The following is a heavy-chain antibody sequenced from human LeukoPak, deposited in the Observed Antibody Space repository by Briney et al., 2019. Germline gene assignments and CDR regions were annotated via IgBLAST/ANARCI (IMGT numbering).Heavy chain of an antibody. D-gene: IGHD4-17*01. CDR3: AREYGDYVFDY. Sequence: GGSLRLSCAASGFTFSSYWMSWVRQAPGKGLEWVANIKQDGSEKYYVASVKGGFTISRDNAKNSLYLQMNSLRAEDTAVYYCAREYGDYVFDYWGQGTLVTVSS. J-gene: IGHJ4*02. CDR1: GFTFSSYW. V-gene: IGHV3-7*01. CDR2: IKQDGSEK.